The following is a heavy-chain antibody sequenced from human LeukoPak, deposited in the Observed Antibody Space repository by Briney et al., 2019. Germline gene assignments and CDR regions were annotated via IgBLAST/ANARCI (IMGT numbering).Heavy chain of an antibody. V-gene: IGHV1-18*01. CDR2: ISDYNGNT. J-gene: IGHJ4*02. D-gene: IGHD6-6*01. CDR3: ARASFPYSSSGDDY. CDR1: GYTFTSYG. Sequence: ASVKVSCKASGYTFTSYGISWVRQAPGQGLEWMGWISDYNGNTNYAQKLQGRVTMTTDTSTSTAYMELRSLRSDDTAVYYCARASFPYSSSGDDYWGQGTLVTVSS.